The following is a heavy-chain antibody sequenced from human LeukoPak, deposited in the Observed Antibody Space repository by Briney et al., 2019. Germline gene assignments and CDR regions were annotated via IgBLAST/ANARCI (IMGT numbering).Heavy chain of an antibody. Sequence: SETLSLTCTVSGGSISSYYWSWIRQPPGKGLEWIGYIYYSGSTNYNPSLKSRVTISVDTSKNQFSLKLSSVTAADTAVYYCARDCGSGSYYDYWGQGTLVTVSS. CDR1: GGSISSYY. J-gene: IGHJ4*02. CDR3: ARDCGSGSYYDY. V-gene: IGHV4-59*08. CDR2: IYYSGST. D-gene: IGHD3-10*01.